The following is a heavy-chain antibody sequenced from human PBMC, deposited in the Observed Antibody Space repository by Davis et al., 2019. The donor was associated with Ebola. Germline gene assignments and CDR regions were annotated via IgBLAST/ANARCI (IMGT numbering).Heavy chain of an antibody. V-gene: IGHV3-53*01. CDR1: GLSLSTNY. Sequence: GESLKTPCAASGLSLSTNYMSWVRQAPGKGLERVSVCYSGGTTYYADSVKGRFTISRDNSKNTMYLQMNSLRAEDTAVYYSASASQVYYYGFGYWGQGTLVTVSS. CDR2: CYSGGTT. J-gene: IGHJ4*02. CDR3: ASASQVYYYGFGY. D-gene: IGHD3-10*01.